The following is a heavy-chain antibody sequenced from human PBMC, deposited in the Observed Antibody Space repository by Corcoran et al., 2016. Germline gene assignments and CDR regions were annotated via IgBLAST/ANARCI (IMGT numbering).Heavy chain of an antibody. V-gene: IGHV3-49*05. CDR2: IRSKAFGGTR. CDR3: TRVPGNWGAENAFVI. J-gene: IGHJ3*02. Sequence: EVQLVESGGGLVKPGQSLTLACTASGFTFSDYVMTWFRQAPGQGLEWVGFIRSKAFGGTREYAASVKGRFSISRDDSNRIVYLQMNSLKTEDTGVYYCTRVPGNWGAENAFVIWGQGAMVTVSS. D-gene: IGHD7-27*01. CDR1: GFTFSDYV.